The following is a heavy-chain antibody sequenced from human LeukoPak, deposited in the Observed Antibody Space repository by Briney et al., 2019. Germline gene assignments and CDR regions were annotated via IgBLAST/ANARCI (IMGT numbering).Heavy chain of an antibody. J-gene: IGHJ6*02. Sequence: ASVKVSCKASGYSFTAYYIHWVRQAPGQGLEWMGRINPDSGGTNFAQKFQGRVTVTRDTSISTVYMELSSLISGDTAVYYCARDRDASYGSWFYYNMDVWGQGTTVIVSS. D-gene: IGHD3-10*01. CDR3: ARDRDASYGSWFYYNMDV. V-gene: IGHV1-2*06. CDR2: INPDSGGT. CDR1: GYSFTAYY.